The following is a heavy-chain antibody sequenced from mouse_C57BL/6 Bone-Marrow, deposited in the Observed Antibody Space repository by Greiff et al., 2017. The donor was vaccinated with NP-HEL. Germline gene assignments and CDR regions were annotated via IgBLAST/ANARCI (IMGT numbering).Heavy chain of an antibody. V-gene: IGHV1-31*01. Sequence: EVQRVESGPELVKPGASVKISCKASGYSFTGYYMHWVKQSHGNILDWIGYIYPYNGVSSYNQKFKGKATLTVDKSSSTAYMELRSLTSEDSAVYYCAREGVYGPLAYWGQGTLVTVSA. CDR1: GYSFTGYY. CDR2: IYPYNGVS. J-gene: IGHJ3*01. CDR3: AREGVYGPLAY. D-gene: IGHD1-1*01.